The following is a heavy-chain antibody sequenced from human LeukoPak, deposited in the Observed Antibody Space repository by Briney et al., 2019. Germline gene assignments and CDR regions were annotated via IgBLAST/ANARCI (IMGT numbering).Heavy chain of an antibody. CDR2: ISWNSGSI. Sequence: PGGSLRLSCAASGFTFDDYAMHWVRQALGKGLEWVSGISWNSGSIGYADSVKGRFTISRDNAKNSLYLQMNSLRAEDMALYYCAKSGGYSYGYDYFDYRGQGTLVTVSS. J-gene: IGHJ4*02. V-gene: IGHV3-9*03. CDR1: GFTFDDYA. D-gene: IGHD5-18*01. CDR3: AKSGGYSYGYDYFDY.